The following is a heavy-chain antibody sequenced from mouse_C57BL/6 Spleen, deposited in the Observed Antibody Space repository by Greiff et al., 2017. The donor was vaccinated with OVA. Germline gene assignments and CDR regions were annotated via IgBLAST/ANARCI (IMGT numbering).Heavy chain of an antibody. CDR2: INPGSGGT. CDR3: ARWLLGYFDV. V-gene: IGHV1-54*01. D-gene: IGHD2-3*01. CDR1: GYAFTNYL. J-gene: IGHJ1*03. Sequence: VQLQQSGAELVRPGTSVKVSCKASGYAFTNYLIEWVKQRPGQGLEWIGVINPGSGGTNSNEKFKGKATLTADKSSSTAYMQLSSLTSEDSAVYFCARWLLGYFDVWGTGTTVTVSS.